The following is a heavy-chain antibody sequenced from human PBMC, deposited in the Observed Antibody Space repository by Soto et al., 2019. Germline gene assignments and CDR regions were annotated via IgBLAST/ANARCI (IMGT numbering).Heavy chain of an antibody. V-gene: IGHV4-59*08. CDR2: IYYSGST. CDR3: ARPAHYEDSPWVY. Sequence: QVQLQESGPGLVKPSETLSLTCTVSGGSISSYYWSWIRQPPGQGLEWIGYIYYSGSTNYNPSLMRGVTVSVDTPTNHFYLTLSSVTGADTAVYYCARPAHYEDSPWVYGGQGTLVTVSS. J-gene: IGHJ4*02. D-gene: IGHD3-22*01. CDR1: GGSISSYY.